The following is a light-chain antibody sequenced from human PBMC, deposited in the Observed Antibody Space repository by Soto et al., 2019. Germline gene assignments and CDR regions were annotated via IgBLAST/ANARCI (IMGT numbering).Light chain of an antibody. CDR2: AAS. J-gene: IGKJ2*01. Sequence: DIQMTQSPSSLSASVGDRVTITCRASQGISNLLGWFQHKPGKAPKRLIYAASSLQGWVPSRFIGRGSGTEFTLTITGLQPEDFADYYCLQHNTYPYTFGQGTKLEIK. CDR3: LQHNTYPYT. V-gene: IGKV1-17*01. CDR1: QGISNL.